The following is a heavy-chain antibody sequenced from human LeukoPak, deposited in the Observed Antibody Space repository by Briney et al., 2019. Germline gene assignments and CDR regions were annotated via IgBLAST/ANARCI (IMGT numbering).Heavy chain of an antibody. CDR3: ARVGSRSWPELDY. CDR1: GGTFSSYT. J-gene: IGHJ4*02. CDR2: IIPILGIA. D-gene: IGHD6-13*01. Sequence: SVKVSCKASGGTFSSYTISWVRQAPGQGLEWMGRIIPILGIANYAQKFQGRVTITADKSTSPAYMELSSLRSEDTAVYYCARVGSRSWPELDYWGQGTLVTVSS. V-gene: IGHV1-69*02.